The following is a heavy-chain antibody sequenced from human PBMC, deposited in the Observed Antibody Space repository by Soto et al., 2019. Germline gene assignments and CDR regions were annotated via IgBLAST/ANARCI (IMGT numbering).Heavy chain of an antibody. CDR2: ISAYNGNT. J-gene: IGHJ3*02. CDR1: GYTLTSYG. CDR3: ARAGAFYEASGYPWSTFDI. V-gene: IGHV1-18*01. Sequence: QVHLVQSGAEVKKPGASVKVSCKASGYTLTSYGISWVRQAPGQGLQWMGWISAYNGNTNDADKFQGRVTMTTETSTSTAHMEVRSLRSDDTDVYYCARAGAFYEASGYPWSTFDIWGQGTMVTVSS. D-gene: IGHD3-22*01.